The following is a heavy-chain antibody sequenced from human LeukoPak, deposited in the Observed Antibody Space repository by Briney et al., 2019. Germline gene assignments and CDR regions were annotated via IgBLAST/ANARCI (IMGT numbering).Heavy chain of an antibody. CDR3: ARGGWVAAPRRIDY. J-gene: IGHJ4*02. CDR1: GFTFSSYS. CDR2: ISSSSSTI. V-gene: IGHV3-48*01. Sequence: PGGSLRLSCAASGFTFSSYSMNWVRQAPGKGLEWVSYISSSSSTIYYADSVKGRFTISRDNSKNTLYLQMNSLRAEDTAVYYCARGGWVAAPRRIDYWGQGTLVTVSS. D-gene: IGHD2-15*01.